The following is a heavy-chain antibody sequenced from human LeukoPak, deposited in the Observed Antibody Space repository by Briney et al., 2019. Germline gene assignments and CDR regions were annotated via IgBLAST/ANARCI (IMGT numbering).Heavy chain of an antibody. CDR3: ARSATDYDFWSGYYEGYWFDP. V-gene: IGHV4-30-2*01. CDR2: IYHSGST. Sequence: SETLSLTCTVSGGSISSSSYYWGWIRQPPGKGLEWIGYIYHSGSTYHNPSLKSRVTISVDRSKNQFSLKLSSVTAADTAVYYCARSATDYDFWSGYYEGYWFDPWGQGTLVTVSS. J-gene: IGHJ5*02. D-gene: IGHD3-3*01. CDR1: GGSISSSSYY.